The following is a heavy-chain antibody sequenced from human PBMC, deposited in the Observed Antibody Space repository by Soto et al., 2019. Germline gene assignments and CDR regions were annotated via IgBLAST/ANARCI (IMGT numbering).Heavy chain of an antibody. J-gene: IGHJ4*02. D-gene: IGHD3-9*01. Sequence: ASVKGSCKASGYTFTRYDINWVRQATGQGLEWMGWMNPNSGNTGYAQKFQGRVTMTRNTSISTAYMELSSLRSEDTAVYYCARLYYDILAVYVFFDYRGQGTLVTVSS. CDR2: MNPNSGNT. CDR3: ARLYYDILAVYVFFDY. V-gene: IGHV1-8*01. CDR1: GYTFTRYD.